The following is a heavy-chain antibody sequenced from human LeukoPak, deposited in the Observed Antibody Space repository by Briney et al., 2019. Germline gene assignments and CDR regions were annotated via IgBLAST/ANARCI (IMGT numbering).Heavy chain of an antibody. V-gene: IGHV3-30-3*01. D-gene: IGHD5-18*01. CDR2: ISYDGSNK. J-gene: IGHJ4*02. Sequence: GGSLRLSCAASEFTFSSYAMHWVRQAPGKGLEWVAVISYDGSNKYYADSVKGRFTISRDNSKNTLYLQMNSLRAEDTAVYYCARVKLRSYGLDYWGQRTLVTVSS. CDR3: ARVKLRSYGLDY. CDR1: EFTFSSYA.